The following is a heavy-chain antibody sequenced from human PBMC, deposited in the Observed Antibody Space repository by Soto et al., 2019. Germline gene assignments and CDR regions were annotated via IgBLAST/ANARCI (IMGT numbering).Heavy chain of an antibody. CDR2: ISSSGRYI. Sequence: AGSLKISCVASGLTFTSHTFTWVRQATGKGLEWVSSISSSGRYIYYADSLKGRFTISRDNGKNLLSLQMESLRPEDTAVYYCARDNHLGPYMGVWGRRATGTVSS. CDR1: GLTFTSHT. J-gene: IGHJ6*03. V-gene: IGHV3-21*01. CDR3: ARDNHLGPYMGV. D-gene: IGHD7-27*01.